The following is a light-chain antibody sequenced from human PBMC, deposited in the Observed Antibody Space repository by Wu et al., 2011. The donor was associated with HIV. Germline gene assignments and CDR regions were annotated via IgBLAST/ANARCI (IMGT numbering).Light chain of an antibody. CDR1: Y. CDR3: QQYSRSPRT. J-gene: IGKJ1*01. V-gene: IGKV3-20*01. Sequence: YLAWYQQKSGQAPRLLIYGASSRATGIPDRFSGSGSGTDFTLTISRLEPEDLAVYYCQQYSRSPRTFGPGTKVEIK. CDR2: GAS.